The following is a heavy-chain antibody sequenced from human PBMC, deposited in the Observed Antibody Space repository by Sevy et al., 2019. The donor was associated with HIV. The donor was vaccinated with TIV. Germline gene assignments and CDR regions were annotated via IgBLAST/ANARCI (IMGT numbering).Heavy chain of an antibody. CDR3: AKVPGITAAGVFDY. Sequence: GGSLRLSCVASEFTFSSYAMSWVRQAPGKGLEWVSAISGGGGSTYYADSVKGRFTISRDNSKNTLYLQMNSLRAEDTAVYYCAKVPGITAAGVFDYWGQGTLVTVSS. CDR2: ISGGGGST. D-gene: IGHD6-13*01. J-gene: IGHJ4*02. CDR1: EFTFSSYA. V-gene: IGHV3-23*01.